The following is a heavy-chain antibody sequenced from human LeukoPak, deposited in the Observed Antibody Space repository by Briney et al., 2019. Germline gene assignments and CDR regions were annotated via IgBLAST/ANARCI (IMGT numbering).Heavy chain of an antibody. D-gene: IGHD4-17*01. CDR2: ISSSGSSI. CDR3: AREGASGDRDY. J-gene: IGHJ4*02. V-gene: IGHV3-48*03. Sequence: GGSLRLSCAASGFTFSSYEMNWVRQAPGKGLEWVSYISSSGSSIYYADSVKGRFTISRDNAKNSLYLQMNSLRAEDTAVYYCAREGASGDRDYWGQGTLVTVSS. CDR1: GFTFSSYE.